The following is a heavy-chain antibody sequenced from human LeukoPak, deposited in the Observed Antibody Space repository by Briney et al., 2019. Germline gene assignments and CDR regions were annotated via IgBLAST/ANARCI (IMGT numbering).Heavy chain of an antibody. J-gene: IGHJ4*02. V-gene: IGHV3-53*01. CDR3: ARVASGSYYYPFDY. D-gene: IGHD1-26*01. CDR1: GFTVSSDY. CDR2: IYSGGST. Sequence: GGSLRLSRAASGFTVSSDYMSWVRQAPGKGLEWVSVIYSGGSTYYADSVKGRFTISRDNSKNTLYLQMNSLRAEDTAVYYCARVASGSYYYPFDYWGQGTLVTVSS.